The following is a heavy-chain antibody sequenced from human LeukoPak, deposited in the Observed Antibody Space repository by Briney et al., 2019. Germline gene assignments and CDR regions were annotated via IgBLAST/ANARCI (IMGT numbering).Heavy chain of an antibody. D-gene: IGHD4-17*01. Sequence: PGGSLRLSCAASGFTFSDYYMNWIRQAPGKGLEWVSYISGSGSSTIFYADSVKGRFTISRDNAKNSLYLQMNSQRPEDTAVYYCAREREPVTTEFDYWGQGTLVTVSS. J-gene: IGHJ4*02. CDR2: ISGSGSSTI. V-gene: IGHV3-11*01. CDR1: GFTFSDYY. CDR3: AREREPVTTEFDY.